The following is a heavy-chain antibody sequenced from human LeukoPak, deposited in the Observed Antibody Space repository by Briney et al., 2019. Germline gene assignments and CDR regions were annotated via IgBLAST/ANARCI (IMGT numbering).Heavy chain of an antibody. J-gene: IGHJ4*02. Sequence: PSETLSLTCTVSGGSISSSSNYWGWIRQPPGKGLEWIGSIFYSGTTYYNPSLKSRVTISVDTSKSQFSLKLSSVTAADTAVYYCARGDCGGDCYSPDHYDYWGQGTLVTVSS. D-gene: IGHD2-21*01. CDR2: IFYSGTT. CDR1: GGSISSSSNY. V-gene: IGHV4-39*07. CDR3: ARGDCGGDCYSPDHYDY.